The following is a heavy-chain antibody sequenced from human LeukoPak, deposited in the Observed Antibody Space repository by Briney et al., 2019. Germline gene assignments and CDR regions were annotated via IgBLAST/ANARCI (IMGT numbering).Heavy chain of an antibody. D-gene: IGHD6-13*01. CDR3: ARGLIAAAGNGYYYYHGMDV. J-gene: IGHJ6*02. CDR2: INHSGST. CDR1: GGSFSGYY. V-gene: IGHV4-34*01. Sequence: ETLSLTCAVYGGSFSGYYWSWIRQPPGKGLEWIGEINHSGSTNYNPSLKSRVIMSVDTSKNQFSLKLSSVTAADTAVYYCARGLIAAAGNGYYYYHGMDVWGQGTTVTVSS.